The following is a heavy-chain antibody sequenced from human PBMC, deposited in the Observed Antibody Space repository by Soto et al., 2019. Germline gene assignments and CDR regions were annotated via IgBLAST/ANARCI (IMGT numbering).Heavy chain of an antibody. J-gene: IGHJ4*02. CDR1: GFTLSNIG. CDR2: ISAGGNTK. CDR3: AKESGGERYAAYFDL. V-gene: IGHV3-30*18. D-gene: IGHD2-21*01. Sequence: QVQLVESGGGVVQPGTSLRLACAASGFTLSNIGMQWVRQAPGKGLEWVAVISAGGNTKYYADSVKGRFTISRDNSKNTLFLQMNRLRTEDTAVYYCAKESGGERYAAYFDLWGQGTRVTVSA.